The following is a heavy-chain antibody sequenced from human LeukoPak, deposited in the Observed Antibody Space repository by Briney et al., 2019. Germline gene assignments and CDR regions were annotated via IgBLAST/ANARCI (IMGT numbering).Heavy chain of an antibody. CDR1: GFTFSSYD. J-gene: IGHJ4*02. V-gene: IGHV3-30*19. CDR3: ARGRFGELFPNFDY. D-gene: IGHD3-10*01. CDR2: ISYDGSNK. Sequence: GGSLRLSCAASGFTFSSYDMHWVRQAPGKGLEWVAVISYDGSNKYYADSVKGRFTIFRDNSKNTLYLQMNSLRAEDTAVYYCARGRFGELFPNFDYWGQGTLVTVSS.